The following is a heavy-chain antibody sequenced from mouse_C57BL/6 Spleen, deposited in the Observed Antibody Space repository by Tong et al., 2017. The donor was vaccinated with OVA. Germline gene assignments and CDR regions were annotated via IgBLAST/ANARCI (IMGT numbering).Heavy chain of an antibody. CDR3: TPYDYMAY. CDR2: IEPEDGDT. CDR1: GFNMKDYY. Sequence: EGQLQESGAEIVKPGASVKLSCTASGFNMKDYYMHWVNQRPEQGLECIGRIEPEDGDTEYAPKFQGKATMTADKSSNPAYLQLSSLTSEDTAVYYCTPYDYMAYCGQCTLVCVSA. D-gene: IGHD2-4*01. V-gene: IGHV14-1*01. J-gene: IGHJ3*01.